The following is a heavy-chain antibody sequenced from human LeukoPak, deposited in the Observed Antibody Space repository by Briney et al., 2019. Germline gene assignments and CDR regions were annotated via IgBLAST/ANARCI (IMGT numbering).Heavy chain of an antibody. CDR3: ARGGDYDILTGSLNYYYYYGMDA. CDR1: GGTFSSYA. D-gene: IGHD3-9*01. Sequence: SVKVSCKASGGTFSSYAISWVRQAPGQGLEWMGGIIPIVGTANYAQKFQGRVTITADKSTSTAYMELSSLRSEDTAVYYCARGGDYDILTGSLNYYYYYGMDAWGKGTTVTVSS. J-gene: IGHJ6*04. V-gene: IGHV1-69*06. CDR2: IIPIVGTA.